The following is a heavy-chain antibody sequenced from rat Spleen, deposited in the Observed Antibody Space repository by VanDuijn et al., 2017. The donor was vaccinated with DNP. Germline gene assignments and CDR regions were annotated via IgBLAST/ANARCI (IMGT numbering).Heavy chain of an antibody. Sequence: EVKLVESGGDLVQPGRSLKLSCVASRFTFNNFWMTWFRQVPGKGLEWVASITNSGGSTYYPDSVKGRFTISRDIAQNTLYLQINSLRSEDMATYYCARWSSSYWSFDFWGPGTMVAVSS. CDR3: ARWSSSYWSFDF. V-gene: IGHV5-31*01. CDR1: RFTFNNFW. CDR2: ITNSGGST. J-gene: IGHJ1*01. D-gene: IGHD1-2*01.